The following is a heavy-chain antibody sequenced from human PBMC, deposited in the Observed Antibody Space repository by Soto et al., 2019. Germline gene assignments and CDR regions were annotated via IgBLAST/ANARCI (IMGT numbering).Heavy chain of an antibody. CDR1: GGSITSSISD. V-gene: IGHV4-39*01. D-gene: IGHD4-17*01. CDR2: IDHSGRT. Sequence: QLQLQESGPGLVKPSETLSLTCTVSGGSITSSISDWDWIRQPPGKGLEWIGSIDHSGRTSYNPSLKSRLTISVDTSKNQFSLKLSSVTAADTAVYYCARLDNTETTAPFDYWGQGTLVTVSS. J-gene: IGHJ4*02. CDR3: ARLDNTETTAPFDY.